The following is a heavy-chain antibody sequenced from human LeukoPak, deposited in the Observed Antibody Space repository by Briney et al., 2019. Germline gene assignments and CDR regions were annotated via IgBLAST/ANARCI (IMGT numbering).Heavy chain of an antibody. D-gene: IGHD4-23*01. Sequence: GGSLRLSCAASGFTFSSFSMNWVRQAPGKGLEWVSSISSSSSYIYYADSVKGRFTISRDNAKNSLYLQMNSLRAEDTAVYYCARGLGSNYVGAFDIWGQGTVVTVSS. CDR1: GFTFSSFS. V-gene: IGHV3-21*01. CDR3: ARGLGSNYVGAFDI. J-gene: IGHJ3*02. CDR2: ISSSSSYI.